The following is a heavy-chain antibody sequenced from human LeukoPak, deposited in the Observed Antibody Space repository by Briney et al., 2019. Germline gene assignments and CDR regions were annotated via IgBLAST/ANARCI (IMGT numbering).Heavy chain of an antibody. CDR3: ARRFDY. CDR1: GFTFSDYE. Sequence: GGSLRLSCAASGFTFSDYEMNWVRQAPGKGLEGISSIGRSGSPVYNTDSLKGRFSISRDNAKNTLYLQLNSLRAEDTAVYYCARRFDYWGQGTLVTVSS. V-gene: IGHV3-48*03. CDR2: IGRSGSPV. J-gene: IGHJ4*02.